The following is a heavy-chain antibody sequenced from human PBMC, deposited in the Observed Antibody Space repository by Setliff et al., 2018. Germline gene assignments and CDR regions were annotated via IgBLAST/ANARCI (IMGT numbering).Heavy chain of an antibody. CDR2: LYYNGTT. D-gene: IGHD1-26*01. Sequence: PSETLSLTCSVSGASISSNYWSWIRQSPGKGLEWMGYLYYNGTTRFGPSLKSRATISLDTSRNQFSLRLTSVTAADTAVYYCASTPRRGLDIRTRVGAFDSWGQGTVVTVSS. CDR3: ASTPRRGLDIRTRVGAFDS. J-gene: IGHJ4*02. CDR1: GASISSNY. V-gene: IGHV4-59*01.